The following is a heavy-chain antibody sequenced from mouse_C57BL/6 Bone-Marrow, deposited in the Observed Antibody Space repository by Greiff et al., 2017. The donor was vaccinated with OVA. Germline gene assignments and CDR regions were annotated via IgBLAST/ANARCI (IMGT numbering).Heavy chain of an antibody. CDR1: EYEFPSHD. V-gene: IGHV5-2*01. D-gene: IGHD2-2*01. CDR2: INSDGGST. Sequence: DVMLVESGGGLVQPGESLKLSCESNEYEFPSHDMSWVRKTPEKRLELVAAINSDGGSTYYPDTMERRFIISRDNTKKTLYLQMSSLRSEDTALYYSRGVTTGYFDYWGQGTTLTVSS. CDR3: RGVTTGYFDY. J-gene: IGHJ2*01.